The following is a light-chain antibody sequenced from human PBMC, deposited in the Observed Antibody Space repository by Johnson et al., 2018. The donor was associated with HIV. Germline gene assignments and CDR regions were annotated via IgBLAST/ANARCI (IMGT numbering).Light chain of an antibody. CDR3: GTWDSSLVGV. CDR2: ENN. J-gene: IGLJ1*01. CDR1: TSNVGNNF. V-gene: IGLV1-51*02. Sequence: QSVLTQPPSVSAAPGQDVIISCSGSTSNVGNNFVSWYQHFPGRAPKLLIYENNKRPSGIPDRFSGSKSGTSATLGITGLQTGDEGDYYCGTWDSSLVGVFGTGTKVTVL.